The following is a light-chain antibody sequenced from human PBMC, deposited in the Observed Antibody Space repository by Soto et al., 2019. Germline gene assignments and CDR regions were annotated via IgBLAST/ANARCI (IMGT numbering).Light chain of an antibody. CDR3: QQYNNWPIT. V-gene: IGKV1-5*03. J-gene: IGKJ5*01. CDR2: RAS. CDR1: QSISNW. Sequence: DIQMTQSPSTLSASVGDRVTITCRASQSISNWLAWYQQKPGKAPKLLIYRASILESGVPSRFNGSGSGTEFTLTISSLQSEDFAVYYCQQYNNWPITFGQGTRLEIK.